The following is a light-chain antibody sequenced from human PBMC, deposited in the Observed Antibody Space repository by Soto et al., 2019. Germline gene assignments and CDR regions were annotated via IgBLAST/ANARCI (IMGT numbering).Light chain of an antibody. CDR3: SSYATGTTLV. V-gene: IGLV2-14*01. CDR2: EVS. J-gene: IGLJ2*01. CDR1: SSDVGAYKY. Sequence: QSALTQPASVSGSPGQSITISCTGTSSDVGAYKYVTWHQQSPGKAPKLILFEVSNRPSGVSSRFSGSRSSNTASLTISGLHPEDEGYYYCSSYATGTTLVFGGGTQLTVL.